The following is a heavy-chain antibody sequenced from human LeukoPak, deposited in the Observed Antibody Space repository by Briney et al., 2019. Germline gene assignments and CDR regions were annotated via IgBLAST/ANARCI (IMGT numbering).Heavy chain of an antibody. D-gene: IGHD3-22*01. CDR2: INWSGSTT. J-gene: IGHJ4*02. CDR1: GFTFSSYS. V-gene: IGHV3-20*04. Sequence: GGSLRLSCAASGFTFSSYSMNWVRQAPGTGLEWVCSINWSGSTTHYADSVKGRFTISRDSAKSSLYLQMNSLGAGDTAFYYCAKQTYYYDSSGETFDYWGQGTLVTVSS. CDR3: AKQTYYYDSSGETFDY.